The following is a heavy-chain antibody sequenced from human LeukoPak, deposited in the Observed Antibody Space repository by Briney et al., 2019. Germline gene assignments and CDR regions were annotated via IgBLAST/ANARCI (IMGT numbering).Heavy chain of an antibody. D-gene: IGHD3-3*01. Sequence: ASVKVSCKASGYTFTGYYMHWVRQAPGQGLEWMGWINPNSGGTNYAQKFQGRVTMTRDTSISTAYMELSRLRSDDTAVYYCAIGRYYDFWSSYVTFDYWGQGTLVTVSS. V-gene: IGHV1-2*02. CDR1: GYTFTGYY. CDR3: AIGRYYDFWSSYVTFDY. J-gene: IGHJ4*02. CDR2: INPNSGGT.